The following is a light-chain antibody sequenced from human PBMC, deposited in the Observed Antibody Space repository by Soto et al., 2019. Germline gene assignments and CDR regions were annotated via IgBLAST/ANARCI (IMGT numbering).Light chain of an antibody. CDR3: SSYACSLYV. CDR1: SSDVGDYNY. V-gene: IGLV2-8*01. J-gene: IGLJ1*01. CDR2: EVN. Sequence: QSALTQPPSASGSPGQSVTISCTGTSSDVGDYNYVSWYQQHPGKAPKLMIYEVNKRPSGVPDRFSGSKSGNTASLTVSGLQAEDEADYYCSSYACSLYVFGTGTKLTVL.